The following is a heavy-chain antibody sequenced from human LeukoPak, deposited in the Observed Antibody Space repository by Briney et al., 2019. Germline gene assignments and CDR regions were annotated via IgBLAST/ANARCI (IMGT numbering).Heavy chain of an antibody. V-gene: IGHV1-8*01. D-gene: IGHD6-6*01. Sequence: SVNVSCKASGYTFTGYDNNCKRQATGQGLEWMGWMNPNSGNTGYAQKFQGRVTMTRNTSISTAYMELSSLRSEDTAVYYCARPASIAARTNWFDPWGQGTLVTVSS. CDR2: MNPNSGNT. J-gene: IGHJ5*02. CDR3: ARPASIAARTNWFDP. CDR1: GYTFTGYD.